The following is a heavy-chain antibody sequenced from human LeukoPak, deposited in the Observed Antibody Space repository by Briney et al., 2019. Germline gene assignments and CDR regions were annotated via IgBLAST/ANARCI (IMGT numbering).Heavy chain of an antibody. CDR1: GGSISSGGYS. CDR3: ARVGMYYFDY. CDR2: IYHSGST. Sequence: SETLSLTCAASGGSISSGGYSWSWIRQPPGKGLEWIGYIYHSGSTYYNPSLKSRVTISVDRSKNQFSLKLSSVTAADTAVYYCARVGMYYFDYWGQGTLVTVSS. J-gene: IGHJ4*02. V-gene: IGHV4-30-2*01.